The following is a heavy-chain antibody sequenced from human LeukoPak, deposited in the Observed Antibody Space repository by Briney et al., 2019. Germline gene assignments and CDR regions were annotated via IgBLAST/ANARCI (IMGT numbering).Heavy chain of an antibody. Sequence: PSETLSLTCAVYGGSFSGYYWSWIRQPPGKGLEWIGEINHSGSTNYNPSLKSRVTISVDTSKNQFSLKLSSVTAADTAVYCCARNSRDGYSIWGQGTLVTVSS. CDR3: ARNSRDGYSI. CDR1: GGSFSGYY. CDR2: INHSGST. D-gene: IGHD5-24*01. J-gene: IGHJ4*02. V-gene: IGHV4-34*01.